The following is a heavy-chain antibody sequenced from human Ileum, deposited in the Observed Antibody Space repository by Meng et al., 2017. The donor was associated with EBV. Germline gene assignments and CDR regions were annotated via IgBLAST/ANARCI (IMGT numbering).Heavy chain of an antibody. CDR1: GFSFSIAW. CDR3: VTEPHFAH. Sequence: VQRVESGGGLVKPGGSFRLSCPVPGFSFSIAWMSWVRQAPGKGLEWVGRIKSKIHGGTTDTAAPVKGRFTTSRDDSENTLYLEMNSLKTEDTAVYYCVTEPHFAHWGQGTLVTVSS. CDR2: IKSKIHGGTT. V-gene: IGHV3-15*01. J-gene: IGHJ4*02.